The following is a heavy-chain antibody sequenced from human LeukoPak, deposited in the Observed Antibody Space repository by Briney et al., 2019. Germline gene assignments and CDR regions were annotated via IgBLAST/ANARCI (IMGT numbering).Heavy chain of an antibody. J-gene: IGHJ4*02. CDR2: LSGSGTYT. CDR3: ARDPDGSGPDFDC. V-gene: IGHV3-23*01. CDR1: GFTFSTYA. Sequence: GGSLRLSCAASGFTFSTYAMNWVRQAPGKGLEWVSGLSGSGTYTYYADSVKGRFTISRDNSKDTLYLQMNSLRAEDTAIYYCARDPDGSGPDFDCWGQGTLVIVSS. D-gene: IGHD3-10*01.